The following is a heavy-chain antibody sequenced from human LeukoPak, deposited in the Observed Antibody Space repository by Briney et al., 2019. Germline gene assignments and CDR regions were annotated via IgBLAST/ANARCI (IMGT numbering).Heavy chain of an antibody. CDR2: IYTSGST. D-gene: IGHD3-3*01. J-gene: IGHJ3*02. CDR3: AREGSAIVRFLEWLPFDAFDI. CDR1: GGSISSGSYY. V-gene: IGHV4-61*02. Sequence: SETLSLTCTVSGGSISSGSYYWSWIRQPAGKGLEWIGRIYTSGSTNYNPSLKSRVTISVDTSKNQFSLKLSSVTAADTAVYYCAREGSAIVRFLEWLPFDAFDIWGQGTMVTVSS.